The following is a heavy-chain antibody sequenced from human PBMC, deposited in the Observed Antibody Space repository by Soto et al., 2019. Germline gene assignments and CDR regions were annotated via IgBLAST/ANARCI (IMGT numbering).Heavy chain of an antibody. V-gene: IGHV3-48*02. CDR2: ISSSSSTI. J-gene: IGHJ6*02. CDR3: ARDDLRRNDYVWGSYPRGAYGMDV. D-gene: IGHD3-16*02. CDR1: GFTFSSYS. Sequence: GGSLRLSCAASGFTFSSYSMNWVRQAPGKGLEWVSYISSSSSTIYYADSVKGRFTISRDNAKNSLYLQMNSLRDEDTAVYYCARDDLRRNDYVWGSYPRGAYGMDVRGQGTTVTVSS.